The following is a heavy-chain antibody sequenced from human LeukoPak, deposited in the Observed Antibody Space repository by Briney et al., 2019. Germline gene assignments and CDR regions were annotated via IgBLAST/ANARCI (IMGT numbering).Heavy chain of an antibody. Sequence: ASVKVSCKASGYTFTGYYMHWVRQAPGQGLEWMGWINPNSGGKNYAQKFQGRVTMTRDTSISTAYMELSRLRSDDTAVYYCARDKYPYCSSTSCYGSNWFDPWGQGTLVTVSS. CDR2: INPNSGGK. CDR3: ARDKYPYCSSTSCYGSNWFDP. V-gene: IGHV1-2*02. CDR1: GYTFTGYY. J-gene: IGHJ5*02. D-gene: IGHD2-2*01.